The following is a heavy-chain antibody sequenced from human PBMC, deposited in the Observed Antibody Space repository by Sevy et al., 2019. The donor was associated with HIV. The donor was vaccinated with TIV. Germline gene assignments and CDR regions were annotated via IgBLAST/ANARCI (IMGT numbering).Heavy chain of an antibody. CDR2: MSYNGNS. D-gene: IGHD6-13*01. CDR3: ARRLAAAGGGNEYFQP. Sequence: SETLSLTCTVSGGSINNKAYYWAWIRQPPGKGLEWIGSMSYNGNSYYNPSLNCRVTISLATSKNQFSLRLTFVTAADTAVYYCARRLAAAGGGNEYFQPWGQGTLVTVSS. CDR1: GGSINNKAYY. V-gene: IGHV4-39*01. J-gene: IGHJ1*01.